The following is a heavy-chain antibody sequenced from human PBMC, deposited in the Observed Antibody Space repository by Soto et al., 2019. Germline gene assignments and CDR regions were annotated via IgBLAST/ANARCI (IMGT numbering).Heavy chain of an antibody. Sequence: GGSLRLSCAASGFTVSSNYMSWVRQAPGKGLEWVSVIYSGGSTYYADSVKGRFTISKHNSKNTLYLQMNSLRAEDTAVYYCARDLEVGYYYMDVWGKGTTVTVSS. CDR3: ARDLEVGYYYMDV. J-gene: IGHJ6*03. CDR1: GFTVSSNY. CDR2: IYSGGST. V-gene: IGHV3-53*04.